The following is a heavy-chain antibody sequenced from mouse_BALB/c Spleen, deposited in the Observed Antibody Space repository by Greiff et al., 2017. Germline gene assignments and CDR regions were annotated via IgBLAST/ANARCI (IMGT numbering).Heavy chain of an antibody. D-gene: IGHD2-3*01. Sequence: VKLVESGPGLVAPSQSLSITCTVSGFSLTSYGVHWVRQPPGKGLEWLGVIWAGGSTNYNSALMSRLSISKDNSKSQVFFKMNSLQADDTAIYYCARSLYDGYLDYAMDYWGQGTSVTVSS. CDR1: GFSLTSYG. V-gene: IGHV2-9*02. CDR2: IWAGGST. J-gene: IGHJ4*01. CDR3: ARSLYDGYLDYAMDY.